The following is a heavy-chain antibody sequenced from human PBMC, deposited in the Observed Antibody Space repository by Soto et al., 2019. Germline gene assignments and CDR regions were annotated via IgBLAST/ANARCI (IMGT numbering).Heavy chain of an antibody. D-gene: IGHD6-6*01. V-gene: IGHV1-2*02. J-gene: IGHJ4*02. CDR2: INPNSGGT. Sequence: ASVKVSCKASGYTFTGYYVHWVRQAPGQGLEWMGWINPNSGGTYYAQNFQGRVTMTRDTSISTAYMELSRLRSEDTAVYYCASSDPEYSSSLDYWGQGTLVTVSS. CDR3: ASSDPEYSSSLDY. CDR1: GYTFTGYY.